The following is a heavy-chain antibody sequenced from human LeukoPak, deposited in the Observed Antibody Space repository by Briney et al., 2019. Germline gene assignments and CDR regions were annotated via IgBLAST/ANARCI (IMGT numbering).Heavy chain of an antibody. Sequence: SETLSLTCTVSGGSISSTNSYWGWIRQPPGKGLEWIGSIYYSGSTYYNPSLTSRVTISVDTSKNQFSLKLSSVTAADTAVYYCAKVEMAIPFDYWGQGTLVTVSS. D-gene: IGHD5-24*01. V-gene: IGHV4-39*07. CDR2: IYYSGST. CDR1: GGSISSTNSY. CDR3: AKVEMAIPFDY. J-gene: IGHJ4*02.